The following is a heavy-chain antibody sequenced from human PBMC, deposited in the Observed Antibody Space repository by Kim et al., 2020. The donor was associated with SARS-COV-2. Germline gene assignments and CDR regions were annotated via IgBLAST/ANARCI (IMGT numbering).Heavy chain of an antibody. CDR3: ADPPPGY. V-gene: IGHV3-7*01. CDR2: INQDGSQT. CDR1: GFTFSDFW. Sequence: GGSLRLSCAASGFTFSDFWMTWVRQAPGKGLEWVANINQDGSQTYYLASVKGRFTISRDNTKNSLFLQMNSLRAEDTAVYYCADPPPGYWGQGTLVTVSS. J-gene: IGHJ4*02.